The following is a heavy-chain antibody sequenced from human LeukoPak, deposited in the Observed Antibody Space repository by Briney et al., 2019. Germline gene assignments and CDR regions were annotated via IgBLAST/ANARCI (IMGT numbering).Heavy chain of an antibody. Sequence: SETLSFTCTVSGGSISTYYWSWIRQPPGKGLEWIAYIDYSASTNYNPSLKSRVTISVDTSKNQFSLKLSSVTAADTAVYYCARDSRRELLHAFDIWGQGTMVTVSS. J-gene: IGHJ3*02. V-gene: IGHV4-59*01. CDR1: GGSISTYY. CDR2: IDYSAST. D-gene: IGHD1-26*01. CDR3: ARDSRRELLHAFDI.